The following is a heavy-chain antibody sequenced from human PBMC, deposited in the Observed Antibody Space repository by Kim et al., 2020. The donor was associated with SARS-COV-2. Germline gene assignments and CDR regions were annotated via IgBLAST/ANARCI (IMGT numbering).Heavy chain of an antibody. V-gene: IGHV1-46*01. CDR2: INPSGGST. CDR1: GYTFTSYY. CDR3: ARDSAGIIEIGETPLGWLGV. J-gene: IGHJ6*02. Sequence: ASVKVSCKASGYTFTSYYMHWVRQAPGQGLEWMGMINPSGGSTSYAQKFQGRVTMTRDTSTSTVYMELSSLRSEDTAVYYCARDSAGIIEIGETPLGWLGVWGQGTTVTVSS. D-gene: IGHD6-13*01.